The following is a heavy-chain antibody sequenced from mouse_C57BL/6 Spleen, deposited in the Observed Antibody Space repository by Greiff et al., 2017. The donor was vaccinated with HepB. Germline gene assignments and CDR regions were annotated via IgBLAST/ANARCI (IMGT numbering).Heavy chain of an antibody. V-gene: IGHV5-6*01. D-gene: IGHD1-1*01. CDR3: ARQNTTVVAPFAY. J-gene: IGHJ3*01. CDR2: ISSGGSYT. Sequence: EVQVVESGGDLVKPGGSLKLSCAASGFTFSSYGMSWVRQTPDKRLEWVATISSGGSYTYYPDSVKGRFTISRDNAKNTLYLQMSSLKSEDTAMYYCARQNTTVVAPFAYWGQGTLVTVSA. CDR1: GFTFSSYG.